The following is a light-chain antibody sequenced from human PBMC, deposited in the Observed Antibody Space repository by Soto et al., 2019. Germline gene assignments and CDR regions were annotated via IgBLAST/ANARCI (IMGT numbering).Light chain of an antibody. CDR3: QQWNNWPPVT. Sequence: EIVMTQSPATLSVSPGERATLSCRASQSVSSNLAWYQQKPSQPPRLLIYDASTRATGIPDRFSGSGSGTEFTLTISSLQSEDFAVYYCQQWNNWPPVTFGQGTKLEI. V-gene: IGKV3-15*01. CDR1: QSVSSN. J-gene: IGKJ2*01. CDR2: DAS.